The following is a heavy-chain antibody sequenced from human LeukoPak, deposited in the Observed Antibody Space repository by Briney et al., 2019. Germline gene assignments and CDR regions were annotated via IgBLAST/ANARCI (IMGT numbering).Heavy chain of an antibody. D-gene: IGHD1-26*01. CDR2: INPNSGGT. V-gene: IGHV1-2*02. J-gene: IGHJ3*02. Sequence: ASVKVSCKASTYTFTDYYMHWVRQAPGQGPEWMGWINPNSGGTKYAQKFQGRVTMTRDTSIRTPYIELSILTSDDTAVYYCARQGIGGQTADFDIWGQGTMVTVSS. CDR1: TYTFTDYY. CDR3: ARQGIGGQTADFDI.